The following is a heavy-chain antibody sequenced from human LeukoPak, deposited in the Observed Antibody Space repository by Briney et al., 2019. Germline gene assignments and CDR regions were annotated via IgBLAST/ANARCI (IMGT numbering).Heavy chain of an antibody. CDR2: MNPNSGNT. CDR3: ASALWNWNRANWFDP. J-gene: IGHJ5*02. CDR1: GYTFTRYD. Sequence: ASVKVSCKASGYTFTRYDINWVRQATGQGLEWMGWMNPNSGNTGYAQKLQGRVTMTRNTSISTAYMELSSLRSEDTAVYYCASALWNWNRANWFDPWGQGTLVPVSS. D-gene: IGHD1-1*01. V-gene: IGHV1-8*01.